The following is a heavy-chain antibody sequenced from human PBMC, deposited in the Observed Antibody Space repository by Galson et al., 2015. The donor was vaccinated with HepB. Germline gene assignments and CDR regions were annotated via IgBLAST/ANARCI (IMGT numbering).Heavy chain of an antibody. V-gene: IGHV1-3*01. CDR2: INAGNGNT. Sequence: SVKVSCKASGYTFTSYAMHWVRQAPGQRLEWMGWINAGNGNTKYSQKFQGRVTITRDTSASTAYMELSSLRSEDTAVYYCARDAYYGSGTEIPYYFDYWGQGTLVTVSS. CDR3: ARDAYYGSGTEIPYYFDY. D-gene: IGHD3-10*01. CDR1: GYTFTSYA. J-gene: IGHJ4*02.